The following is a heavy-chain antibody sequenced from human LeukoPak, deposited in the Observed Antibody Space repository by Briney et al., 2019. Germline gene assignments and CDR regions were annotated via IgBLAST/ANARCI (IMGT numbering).Heavy chain of an antibody. Sequence: PGGSLRLSCAASGFTFSSYAMHWVRQAPGKGLEWVAVISYDGSNKYYADSVKGRFTISRDNSKNTLYLQMNSLRAEDTAVYYCARESDTLYYYYGMDVWGQGTTVTVSS. CDR2: ISYDGSNK. CDR1: GFTFSSYA. CDR3: ARESDTLYYYYGMDV. J-gene: IGHJ6*02. V-gene: IGHV3-30*04.